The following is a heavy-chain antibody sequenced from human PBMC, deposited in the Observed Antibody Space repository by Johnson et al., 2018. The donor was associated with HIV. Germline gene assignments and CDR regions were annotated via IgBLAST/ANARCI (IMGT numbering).Heavy chain of an antibody. V-gene: IGHV3-13*01. J-gene: IGHJ3*02. CDR2: IGTAGDT. CDR3: ARGGSRTTIFGVDINLGGFDI. CDR1: GFTFSNYD. D-gene: IGHD3-3*01. Sequence: VQLVESGGDWVQRGGSLRLSCAASGFTFSNYDIHWVRQATGKGLEWVSTIGTAGDTYYAGSVKGRFTISGENAKNSLYLQMNSLRAGDTAVYYCARGGSRTTIFGVDINLGGFDIWGQGTRVTVSS.